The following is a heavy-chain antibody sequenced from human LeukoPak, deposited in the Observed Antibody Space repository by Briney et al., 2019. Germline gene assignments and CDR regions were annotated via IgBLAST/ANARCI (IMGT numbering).Heavy chain of an antibody. D-gene: IGHD5-18*01. CDR2: ISGRGSTI. V-gene: IGHV3-48*03. Sequence: GGSLRLSCAASGFTFSSYEMNWVRQAPGKGLEWVSYISGRGSTIYYADSVKGRFTISRDNAKNSLYLQMNSLRAEDTAVYYCARGKSWIQLWHRGNYYYMDVWGKGTTVTVSS. J-gene: IGHJ6*03. CDR1: GFTFSSYE. CDR3: ARGKSWIQLWHRGNYYYMDV.